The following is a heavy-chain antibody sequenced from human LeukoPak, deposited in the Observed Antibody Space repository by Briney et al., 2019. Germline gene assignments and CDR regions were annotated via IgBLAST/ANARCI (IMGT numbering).Heavy chain of an antibody. Sequence: SETLSLTCAVYGGSFSGYYWSWIRQPPGKGLEWIGEINHSGSTNYNPSLKSRVTISVDTSKNQFSLKLGSVTAADTAVYYCASRGNYDFAYFDYWGQGTLVTVSS. J-gene: IGHJ4*02. CDR2: INHSGST. CDR3: ASRGNYDFAYFDY. V-gene: IGHV4-34*01. D-gene: IGHD3-3*01. CDR1: GGSFSGYY.